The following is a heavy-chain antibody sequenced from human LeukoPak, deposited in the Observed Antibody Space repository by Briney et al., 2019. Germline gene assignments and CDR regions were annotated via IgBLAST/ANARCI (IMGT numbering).Heavy chain of an antibody. V-gene: IGHV4-39*01. Sequence: SETLSLTCTVSGGSISSSSYYWGWIRQPPGKGLEWIGSIYYSGSTYYNPSLKSRVTISVDTSKNQFSLKLSSVTAADTAVYYCARRGEGAAFDIWGQGTMVTVSS. CDR1: GGSISSSSYY. J-gene: IGHJ3*02. CDR2: IYYSGST. D-gene: IGHD2-21*01. CDR3: ARRGEGAAFDI.